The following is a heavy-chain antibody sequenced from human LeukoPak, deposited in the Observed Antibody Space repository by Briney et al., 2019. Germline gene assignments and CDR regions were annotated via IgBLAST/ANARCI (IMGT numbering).Heavy chain of an antibody. CDR1: GFTFSSYD. V-gene: IGHV3-13*04. CDR3: ARVAPPWYYYGMDV. CDR2: IGTAGDT. Sequence: PGGSLRLSCAASGFTFSSYDMHWVRQATGKGLEWVSAIGTAGDTYYPGSVKGRFTISRENAKNSLYLQMISLRAGDTAVYYCARVAPPWYYYGMDVWGQGTTVTVSS. J-gene: IGHJ6*02.